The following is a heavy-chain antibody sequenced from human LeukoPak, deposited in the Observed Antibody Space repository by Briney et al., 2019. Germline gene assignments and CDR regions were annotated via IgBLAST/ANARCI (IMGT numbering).Heavy chain of an antibody. CDR3: ALQNLRPLQGYYFDY. V-gene: IGHV4-59*01. Sequence: PSETLSLTCTVYGGSIRSYYWSWIRQPPGKGLEWIGYIYYSGSTNYNPSLKSRVTISVDTSKNQFSLKLSSVTAADTAVYYCALQNLRPLQGYYFDYWGQGTLVTVSS. CDR1: GGSIRSYY. J-gene: IGHJ4*02. CDR2: IYYSGST. D-gene: IGHD2-15*01.